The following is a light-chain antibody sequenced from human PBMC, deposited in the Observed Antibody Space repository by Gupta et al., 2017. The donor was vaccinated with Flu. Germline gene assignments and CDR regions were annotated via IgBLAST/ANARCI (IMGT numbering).Light chain of an antibody. Sequence: SSLSASVGDRVTITCQASQDIKDYLNWYKQRPGKAPKLLIYDASNLETGVPSRFSGSGSGTHFTFTISSLQPEDVATYYCQQDDNLPPLTFGGGT. J-gene: IGKJ4*01. V-gene: IGKV1-33*01. CDR2: DAS. CDR3: QQDDNLPPLT. CDR1: QDIKDY.